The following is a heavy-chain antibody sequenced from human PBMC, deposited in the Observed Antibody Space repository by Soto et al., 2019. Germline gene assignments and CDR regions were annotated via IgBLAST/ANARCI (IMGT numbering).Heavy chain of an antibody. CDR1: GFTFSSYA. CDR2: ISGSGGST. J-gene: IGHJ4*02. V-gene: IGHV3-23*01. Sequence: PGGSLRLSCAASGFTFSSYAMSWVRQAPGKGLEWVPAISGSGGSTYYADSVKGRFTISRDNSKNTLYLQMNSLRAEDTAVYYCAKDMGIAVAGTFDYWGQGTLVTVSS. CDR3: AKDMGIAVAGTFDY. D-gene: IGHD6-19*01.